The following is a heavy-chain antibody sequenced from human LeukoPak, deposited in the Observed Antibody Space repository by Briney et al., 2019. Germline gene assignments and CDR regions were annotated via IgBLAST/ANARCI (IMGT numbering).Heavy chain of an antibody. CDR3: AKGSGDYPLIGY. CDR1: GFTFSSYA. D-gene: IGHD4-17*01. V-gene: IGHV3-23*01. CDR2: ISGSGGST. Sequence: PGGSLRLSCAASGFTFSSYAMSWVRQAPGKGLEWVSAISGSGGSTYYADSVKGRFTIYRDNSKNTLYLQMNSLRGEDTAVYYCAKGSGDYPLIGYRGQGTLVTVSS. J-gene: IGHJ4*02.